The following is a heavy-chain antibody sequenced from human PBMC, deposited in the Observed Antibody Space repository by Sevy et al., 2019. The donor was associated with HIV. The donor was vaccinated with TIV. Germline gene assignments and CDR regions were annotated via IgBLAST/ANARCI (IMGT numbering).Heavy chain of an antibody. CDR2: IYYNGST. CDR1: GGSISSSSYY. Sequence: SETLSLTCTVSGGSISSSSYYWGWIRQPPGKGLEWIGGIYYNGSTNYNPSLKSRVTISVDTSKNQFSLKLSSVTAADTAVYYCARMDIAVAGSYTFDYWGQGTLVTVSS. CDR3: ARMDIAVAGSYTFDY. V-gene: IGHV4-39*01. D-gene: IGHD6-19*01. J-gene: IGHJ4*02.